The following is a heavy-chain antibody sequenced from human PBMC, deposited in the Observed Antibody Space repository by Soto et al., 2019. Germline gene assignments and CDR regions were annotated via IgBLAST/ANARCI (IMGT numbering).Heavy chain of an antibody. V-gene: IGHV3-23*01. CDR1: GFTFSSYA. Sequence: GGSLRLSCAASGFTFSSYAMSWVRQAPGKGLEWVSAISGSGGTTYYADSVKGRFTFSRDNSKNTLYLQMNSLRAEDTVVYYCARGGDFWIPEAFDIWGQGTMVTVSS. CDR2: ISGSGGTT. J-gene: IGHJ3*02. D-gene: IGHD3-3*01. CDR3: ARGGDFWIPEAFDI.